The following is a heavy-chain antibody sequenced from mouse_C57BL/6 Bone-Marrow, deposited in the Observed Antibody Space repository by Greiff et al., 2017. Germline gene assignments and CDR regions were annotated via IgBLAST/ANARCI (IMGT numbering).Heavy chain of an antibody. J-gene: IGHJ3*01. CDR2: IDPSDSYT. D-gene: IGHD1-1*01. Sequence: QVQLQQPGAELVKPGASVKLSCKASGYTFTTYWLQWLKQRPGQGLEWIGEIDPSDSYTNYNQKFKGKATLTVDTSSSTAYMQLSSLTSEDSAVYYCARCEYYGGSYEFAYWGRGTLVSVSA. CDR1: GYTFTTYW. V-gene: IGHV1-50*01. CDR3: ARCEYYGGSYEFAY.